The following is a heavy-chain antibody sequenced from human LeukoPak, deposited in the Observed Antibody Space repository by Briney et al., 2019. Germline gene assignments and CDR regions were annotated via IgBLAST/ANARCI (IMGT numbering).Heavy chain of an antibody. CDR2: ISAYNGNT. D-gene: IGHD3-10*01. J-gene: IGHJ3*02. Sequence: ASVKVSCKASGYTFTTYGIIWVRQAPGQGLEWMGWISAYNGNTNYAQKLKGRVTMTTDTSTTTAYMELRSLRSDDTAVYYCARGGSITTIRGVIITDAFDIWGQGTMVTVSS. CDR1: GYTFTTYG. V-gene: IGHV1-18*01. CDR3: ARGGSITTIRGVIITDAFDI.